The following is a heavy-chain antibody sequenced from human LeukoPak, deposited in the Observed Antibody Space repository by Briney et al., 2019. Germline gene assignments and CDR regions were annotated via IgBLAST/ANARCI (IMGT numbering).Heavy chain of an antibody. Sequence: SETLSLTCTISGDSINGHYWSWVRQPPGKRLEWIGDIHYKGSTNYNLSLKSRVTISVDTSKNHLSLNLTSVLAADTAIYYCARRDTGWNYCDYWGQGILVTVSS. CDR3: ARRDTGWNYCDY. CDR1: GDSINGHY. D-gene: IGHD6-19*01. J-gene: IGHJ4*02. CDR2: IHYKGST. V-gene: IGHV4-59*08.